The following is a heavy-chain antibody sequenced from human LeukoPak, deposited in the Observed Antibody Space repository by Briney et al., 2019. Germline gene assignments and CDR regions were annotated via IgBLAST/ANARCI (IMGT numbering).Heavy chain of an antibody. Sequence: SETLSLTCTVSGGSISSSSYYWGWIRQPPGKGLEWIGSIFYTGTTHYNPSLKSRVTMSVQTSKNQFSLNLSSVTAADTAVYYCARDQLDNTGNLPFNYWGQGILVTVPS. CDR1: GGSISSSSYY. D-gene: IGHD4-23*01. V-gene: IGHV4-39*07. CDR3: ARDQLDNTGNLPFNY. CDR2: IFYTGTT. J-gene: IGHJ4*02.